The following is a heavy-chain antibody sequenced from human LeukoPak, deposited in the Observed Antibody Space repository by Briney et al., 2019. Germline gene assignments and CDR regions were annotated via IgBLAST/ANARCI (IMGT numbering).Heavy chain of an antibody. J-gene: IGHJ4*02. CDR1: GFTVSSNY. CDR3: ARESYGDYYFDY. D-gene: IGHD4-17*01. Sequence: GGSLRLSCAASGFTVSSNYMSWVRQAPGKGQEWVAITSYDGSNKYYAESVKGRFTISRDNSKNTLYLQMNSLRAEDTALYYCARESYGDYYFDYWGQGTLVTVSS. CDR2: TSYDGSNK. V-gene: IGHV3-30*03.